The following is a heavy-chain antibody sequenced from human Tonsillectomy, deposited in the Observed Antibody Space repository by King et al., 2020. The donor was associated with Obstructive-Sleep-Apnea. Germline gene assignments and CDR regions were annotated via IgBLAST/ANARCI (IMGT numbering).Heavy chain of an antibody. Sequence: FTLKESGPTLVKPTQTLTLTCTFSGFSLSTSGVGVGWIRQPPGKALEWLALIYWNDDKRYSPSLNSRLTITKATSKNQVVLTLTNMDPVDTATYYCSHRGGYCSGGSCYSGWFDPWGQGTLVTVSS. CDR1: GFSLSTSGVG. CDR3: SHRGGYCSGGSCYSGWFDP. CDR2: IYWNDDK. V-gene: IGHV2-5*01. D-gene: IGHD2-15*01. J-gene: IGHJ5*02.